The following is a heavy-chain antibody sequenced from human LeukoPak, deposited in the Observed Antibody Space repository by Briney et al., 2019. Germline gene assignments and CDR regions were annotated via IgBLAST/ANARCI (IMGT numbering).Heavy chain of an antibody. CDR2: ISTSSSYI. J-gene: IGHJ4*02. D-gene: IGHD6-19*01. CDR3: ARDGGSAWFFRY. CDR1: GFTFSTYS. Sequence: PGGSLRLSCAASGFTFSTYSMNWVRQAPGKGLEWVSSISTSSSYIYYADSVKGRFTISRDNAKNSLYLQMNSLRADDTAVYYCARDGGSAWFFRYWGQGTLVTVSS. V-gene: IGHV3-21*01.